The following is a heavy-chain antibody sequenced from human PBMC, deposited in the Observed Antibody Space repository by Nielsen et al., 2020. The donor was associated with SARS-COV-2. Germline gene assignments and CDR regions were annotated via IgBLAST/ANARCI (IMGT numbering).Heavy chain of an antibody. CDR3: ARVRYYDILTGLYYYYYMDV. D-gene: IGHD3-9*01. CDR2: IYYSGST. V-gene: IGHV4-31*01. J-gene: IGHJ6*03. Sequence: IRQPPGKGLEWIGYIYYSGSTYYNPSLKSPVTISLDTSKNQFSLKLSSVTAADTAVYYCARVRYYDILTGLYYYYYMDVWGKGTTVTVSS.